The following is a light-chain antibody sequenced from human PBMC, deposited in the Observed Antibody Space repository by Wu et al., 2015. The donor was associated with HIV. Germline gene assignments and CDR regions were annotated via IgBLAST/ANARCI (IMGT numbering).Light chain of an antibody. CDR1: QSVSSNF. J-gene: IGKJ4*01. CDR2: GAS. V-gene: IGKV3-20*01. CDR3: QQYGGAPFT. Sequence: EIVVTQSPATLSLSPGERATLSCRASQSVSSNFLAWYQHRPGQAPRLLIYGASNRATGIPDRFSGSGSGTDFTLTISRLEPEDFAVYYCQQYGGAPFTFGGGTKMEI.